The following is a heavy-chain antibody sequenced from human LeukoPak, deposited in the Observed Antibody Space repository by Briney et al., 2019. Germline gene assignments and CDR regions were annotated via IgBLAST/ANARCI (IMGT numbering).Heavy chain of an antibody. CDR2: ISSSSSTI. V-gene: IGHV3-48*01. CDR1: GFTFSTYS. D-gene: IGHD6-13*01. CDR3: ARKYSSSVGRAFDI. J-gene: IGHJ3*02. Sequence: GGSLRLSCAASGFTFSTYSMNWVRQAPGKGLEWVSYISSSSSTIYNADSVKGRFTISRDNAKNSVYLQMNSLRAEDTAVYYCARKYSSSVGRAFDIWGQGTMVTVSS.